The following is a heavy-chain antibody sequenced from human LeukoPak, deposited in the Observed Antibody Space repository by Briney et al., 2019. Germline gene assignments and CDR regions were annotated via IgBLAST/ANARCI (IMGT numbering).Heavy chain of an antibody. CDR1: GGSISSYY. CDR3: AITPQNSSGWSDY. J-gene: IGHJ4*02. CDR2: IYTSGST. D-gene: IGHD6-19*01. V-gene: IGHV4-4*07. Sequence: SETLSLTCTVSGGSISSYYWSWIRQPAGKGLEWIGRIYTSGSTNYNPSLKTRVTMSVDTSKNQFSLKLSSVTAVDTAVYYCAITPQNSSGWSDYWGQGTLVTVSS.